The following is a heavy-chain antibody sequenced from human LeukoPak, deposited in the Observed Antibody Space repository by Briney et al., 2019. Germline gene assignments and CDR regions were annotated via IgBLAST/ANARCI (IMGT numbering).Heavy chain of an antibody. V-gene: IGHV3-21*01. CDR2: ISRRKNYI. Sequence: GGSLRLSCAASGFTFSNYTMNWVRQAPGKGREWVSCISRRKNYIYYADSVKGRFTISRDNAKNSLYLQVSSLRAEDTAIYHCARGTIGDYLDYWGQGILVTVSS. D-gene: IGHD3-16*01. CDR1: GFTFSNYT. J-gene: IGHJ4*02. CDR3: ARGTIGDYLDY.